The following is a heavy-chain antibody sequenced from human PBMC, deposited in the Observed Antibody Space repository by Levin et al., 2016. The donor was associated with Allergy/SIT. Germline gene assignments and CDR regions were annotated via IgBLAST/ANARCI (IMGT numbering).Heavy chain of an antibody. CDR2: IYYSGST. J-gene: IGHJ6*02. D-gene: IGHD1-26*01. CDR3: ARVVLGATSDYYYGMDV. Sequence: PGKGLEWIGYIYYSGSTNYNPSLKSRVTISVDTSKNQFSLKLSSVTAADTAVYYCARVVLGATSDYYYGMDVWGQGTTVTVSS. V-gene: IGHV4-59*13.